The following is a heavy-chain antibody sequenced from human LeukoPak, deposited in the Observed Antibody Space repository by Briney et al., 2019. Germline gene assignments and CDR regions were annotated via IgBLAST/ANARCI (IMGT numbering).Heavy chain of an antibody. CDR1: GYSFTSYW. CDR3: ARAAAVLSSWNWFDP. V-gene: IGHV5-51*01. D-gene: IGHD6-13*01. Sequence: GESLKISCKGSGYSFTSYWIGWVRQMPGKGLGWMGIIYPGDSDTRYSPSFQGQVTTSADKSIRTPYLQWSSLKASETAMYYCARAAAVLSSWNWFDPWGQGTLVTVSS. J-gene: IGHJ5*02. CDR2: IYPGDSDT.